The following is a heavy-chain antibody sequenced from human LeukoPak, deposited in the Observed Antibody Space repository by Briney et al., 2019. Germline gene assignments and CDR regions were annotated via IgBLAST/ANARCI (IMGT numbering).Heavy chain of an antibody. CDR1: GYTFTSYG. Sequence: ASVKVSCKASGYTFTSYGISWVRQAPGQGLEWMGWISAYHGNTKYAQKLQGRVTMTTDTSTSTAYMELRSLRSDDTALYYCARVGYCSSTSCYHAFDIWGQGTMVTVSS. CDR3: ARVGYCSSTSCYHAFDI. J-gene: IGHJ3*02. V-gene: IGHV1-18*01. CDR2: ISAYHGNT. D-gene: IGHD2-2*01.